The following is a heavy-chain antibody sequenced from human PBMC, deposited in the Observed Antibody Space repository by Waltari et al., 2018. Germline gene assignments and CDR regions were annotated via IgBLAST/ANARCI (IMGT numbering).Heavy chain of an antibody. Sequence: DVQLVESGGGLVKQGGSLRLSCAASGFTFSSYSMHWVRQAPGKGLEWVASISSGGTYIYDTYSVKGRFTISRGSVTDSLYLQMNSLRVEDTATYFCVRSTSWRYYFDTWGQGTLVAVSS. CDR2: ISSGGTYI. CDR1: GFTFSSYS. J-gene: IGHJ4*02. V-gene: IGHV3-21*01. CDR3: VRSTSWRYYFDT. D-gene: IGHD6-13*01.